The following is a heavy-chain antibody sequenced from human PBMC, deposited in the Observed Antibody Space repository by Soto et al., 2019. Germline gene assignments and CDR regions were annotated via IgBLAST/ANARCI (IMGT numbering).Heavy chain of an antibody. V-gene: IGHV3-21*01. Sequence: PGGSLRLSCAASGFTFGTYTLNWIRQAPGKGLEWVSSISSGSSYIYYAGSVKGRSTISRDNAKNSLYLQMNSLRAEDTAVYYCARGVYYFDYWGQGTLVTVSS. CDR3: ARGVYYFDY. CDR2: ISSGSSYI. CDR1: GFTFGTYT. J-gene: IGHJ4*02.